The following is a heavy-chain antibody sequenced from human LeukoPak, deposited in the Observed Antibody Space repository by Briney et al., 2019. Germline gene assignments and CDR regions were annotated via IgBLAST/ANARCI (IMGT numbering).Heavy chain of an antibody. Sequence: GRSLRRSCAASGFTFSSYAMHWVRQAPGKGLEWVAVISYDGSNKYYADSVKGRFTISRDNSKNTLYLQMNSLRAEDTAVYYCARSEGIAVAAVDYWGQGTLVTVSS. D-gene: IGHD6-19*01. J-gene: IGHJ4*02. CDR1: GFTFSSYA. V-gene: IGHV3-30-3*01. CDR3: ARSEGIAVAAVDY. CDR2: ISYDGSNK.